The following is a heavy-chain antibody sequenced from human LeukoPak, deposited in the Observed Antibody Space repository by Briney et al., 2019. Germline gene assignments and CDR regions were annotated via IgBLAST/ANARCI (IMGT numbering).Heavy chain of an antibody. D-gene: IGHD2-2*01. J-gene: IGHJ4*02. CDR1: GYTFTRYG. CDR3: ARDRDCSSTSCYARWWDY. V-gene: IGHV1-18*01. CDR2: ISAYNGNT. Sequence: ASVKVSCKASGYTFTRYGISWVRQAPGQGLEWMGWISAYNGNTNYAQKLQGRVTMTTDTSTSTAYMELRSLRSDDTAVYYCARDRDCSSTSCYARWWDYWWQGTLGTVSS.